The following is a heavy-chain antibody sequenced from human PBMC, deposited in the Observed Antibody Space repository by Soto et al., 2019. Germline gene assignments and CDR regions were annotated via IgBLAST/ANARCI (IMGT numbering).Heavy chain of an antibody. D-gene: IGHD6-6*01. V-gene: IGHV3-30-3*01. CDR2: ISSDGNNK. J-gene: IGHJ4*02. Sequence: GGSLRLSCAASGLTFSVNAMQWVRQAPGKGLEWVALISSDGNNKNYADSVKGRFTISRDNSKNTLYLQMDSLRGEDTAVYYCARENIVTRPPRYYFDYWGQGTLVTVSS. CDR3: ARENIVTRPPRYYFDY. CDR1: GLTFSVNA.